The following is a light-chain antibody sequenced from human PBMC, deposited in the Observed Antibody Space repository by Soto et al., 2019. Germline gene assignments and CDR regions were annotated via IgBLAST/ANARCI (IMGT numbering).Light chain of an antibody. CDR2: GAS. J-gene: IGKJ3*01. V-gene: IGKV1-9*01. CDR1: QGISSY. Sequence: DIHMTQSPSTLSASVGDRATITCRASQGISSYLAWYQQRPGKAPELLIYGASTLRTGVASRFRGSGSGTEFTLTISSLQPEDFATYFCQQLNSFPPFFTFGPGTKVDIK. CDR3: QQLNSFPPFFT.